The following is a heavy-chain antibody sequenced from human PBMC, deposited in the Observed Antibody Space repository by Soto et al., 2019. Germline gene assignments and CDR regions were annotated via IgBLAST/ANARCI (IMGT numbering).Heavy chain of an antibody. J-gene: IGHJ5*02. CDR2: INHSGST. Sequence: SETLSLTCAVYGGSFSGYYWSWIRQPPGKGLEWIGEINHSGSTNYNPSLKSRVTISVDTSKNQFSLKLSSVTAADTAVYYCARGLTRSYPRRINWFDPWGQGTLVIVSS. V-gene: IGHV4-34*01. CDR3: ARGLTRSYPRRINWFDP. D-gene: IGHD2-21*02. CDR1: GGSFSGYY.